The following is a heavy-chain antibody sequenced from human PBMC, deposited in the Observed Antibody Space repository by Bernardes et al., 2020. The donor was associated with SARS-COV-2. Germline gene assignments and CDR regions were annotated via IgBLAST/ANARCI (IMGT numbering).Heavy chain of an antibody. V-gene: IGHV4-39*01. CDR3: ATVFCSTTSCYNPSDPYYYYYGLDV. Sequence: SETLSLTCTVSGGSISNSPYYSGWIRQPPGKGLEWIGSIYYSGTTSYNPSLKSRITISVDTSKNQFSLKLTSVTAADTAVYYCATVFCSTTSCYNPSDPYYYYYGLDVWGQGTTVTVSS. CDR1: GGSISNSPYY. D-gene: IGHD2-2*01. CDR2: IYYSGTT. J-gene: IGHJ6*02.